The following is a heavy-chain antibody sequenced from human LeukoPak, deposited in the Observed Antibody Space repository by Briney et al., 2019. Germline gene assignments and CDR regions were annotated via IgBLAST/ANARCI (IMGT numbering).Heavy chain of an antibody. V-gene: IGHV1-69*13. CDR1: GGIFSSYV. CDR3: ARDPTLYCSSTSCYYYYMDF. CDR2: IIPIFGTA. D-gene: IGHD2-2*01. Sequence: GASVKVSCKASGGIFSSYVISWVRQAPGQGLEWMGGIIPIFGTANYAQKFQGRVTITADESTSTVSMELSSLRSEDTAVYYCARDPTLYCSSTSCYYYYMDFWGKGTTVTVSS. J-gene: IGHJ6*03.